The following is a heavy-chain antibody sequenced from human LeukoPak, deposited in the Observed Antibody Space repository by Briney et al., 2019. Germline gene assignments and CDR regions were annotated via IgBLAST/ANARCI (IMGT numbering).Heavy chain of an antibody. D-gene: IGHD6-13*01. CDR3: AKGTSSWHEFDS. CDR2: ISYDGSNK. Sequence: GGSLRLSCAASGFTFSSYAMHWVRQAPGKGLEWVAVISYDGSNKYYAGSVKGRFTISRDNSKNTLYLQMNSLRAEDTAVYYCAKGTSSWHEFDSWGQGTLVTVSS. CDR1: GFTFSSYA. V-gene: IGHV3-30*04. J-gene: IGHJ4*02.